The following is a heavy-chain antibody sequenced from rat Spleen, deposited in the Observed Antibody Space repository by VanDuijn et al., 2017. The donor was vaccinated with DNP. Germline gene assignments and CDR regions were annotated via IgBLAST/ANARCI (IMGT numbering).Heavy chain of an antibody. V-gene: IGHV5-25*01. D-gene: IGHD1-1*01. CDR2: ITTSGGRS. CDR3: AIYFYSGDNWFGY. CDR1: GFTFSDYY. J-gene: IGHJ3*01. Sequence: EVQLVESGGGSVQPGRSLKLSCAASGFTFSDYYMAWVRQAPTKGLEWVASITTSGGRSYYPDSVKGRFTIYRDNAGNTLYLQMNSLRSEDTATYYCAIYFYSGDNWFGYWGQGTLVTVSS.